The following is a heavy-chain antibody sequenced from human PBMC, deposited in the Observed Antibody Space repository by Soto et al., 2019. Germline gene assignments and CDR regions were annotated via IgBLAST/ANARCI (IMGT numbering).Heavy chain of an antibody. D-gene: IGHD3-10*01. J-gene: IGHJ5*02. Sequence: SQTLSLTCVISGDSVSSNSAAWNWIRQSPSRGLEWLGRTYYRTRWYYDYAVSVRSRITVNPDTSKNQFSLQLTSVTPEDTAVYYCARLGALPLWFGELQSNWFDPWGQGTLVTVSS. V-gene: IGHV6-1*01. CDR2: TYYRTRWYY. CDR1: GDSVSSNSAA. CDR3: ARLGALPLWFGELQSNWFDP.